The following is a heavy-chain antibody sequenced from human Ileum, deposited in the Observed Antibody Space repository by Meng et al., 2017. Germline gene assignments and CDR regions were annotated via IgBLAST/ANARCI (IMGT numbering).Heavy chain of an antibody. D-gene: IGHD1-14*01. CDR3: ARKSPETFNFDY. J-gene: IGHJ4*02. CDR1: GYTFTSYY. CDR2: IRPSGGIT. V-gene: IGHV1-46*01. Sequence: ASVKVSCKASGYTFTSYYIHWVRQAPGQGLEYMGIIRPSGGITSYAQKFQGRVTMTRDTSTSTVYMEVNSLRSEDTAVYYCARKSPETFNFDYWGQGMLVTVSS.